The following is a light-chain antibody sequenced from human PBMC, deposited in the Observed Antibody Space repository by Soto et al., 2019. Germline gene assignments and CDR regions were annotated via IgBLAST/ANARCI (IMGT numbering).Light chain of an antibody. V-gene: IGKV3-20*01. CDR2: GAS. CDR3: QHYGSSPPYT. CDR1: RSVSSSY. Sequence: IVLTQSPDTLSLSPGERATLYCRASRSVSSSYLAWYQHKAGQAPRLLISGASNRATEIPDRFSGSESGTDFTLTISRLEPEDFAVYYCQHYGSSPPYTFGQGTKLEIK. J-gene: IGKJ2*01.